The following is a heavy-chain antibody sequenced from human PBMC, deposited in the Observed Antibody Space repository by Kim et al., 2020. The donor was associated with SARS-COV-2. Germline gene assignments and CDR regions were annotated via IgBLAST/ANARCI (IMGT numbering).Heavy chain of an antibody. V-gene: IGHV1-3*01. CDR1: GYTFKSYP. D-gene: IGHD4-4*01. J-gene: IGHJ4*02. CDR2: VNAANDET. CDR3: ARDMYPTVYDY. Sequence: ASVKVYCKAYGYTFKSYPIHWLRQAPGQRPEWMGWVNAANDETQYSQKFQGRVTITRDTSANTAYMALRSLTTKDTAIYYCARDMYPTVYDYWGQGTLVT.